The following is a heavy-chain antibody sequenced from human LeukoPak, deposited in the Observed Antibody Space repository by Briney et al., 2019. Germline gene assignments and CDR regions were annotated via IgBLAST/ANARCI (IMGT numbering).Heavy chain of an antibody. CDR2: IYYSGST. V-gene: IGHV4-39*02. Sequence: SETLSLTCTVSGGSISSSSYYWGWIRQPPGKGLEWIGSIYYSGSTYYNPSLKSRVTIFVDTSKNQFSLKLSSVTAADTAVYYCAREGIAAAEYFDYWGQGTLVTVSS. D-gene: IGHD6-13*01. CDR1: GGSISSSSYY. J-gene: IGHJ4*02. CDR3: AREGIAAAEYFDY.